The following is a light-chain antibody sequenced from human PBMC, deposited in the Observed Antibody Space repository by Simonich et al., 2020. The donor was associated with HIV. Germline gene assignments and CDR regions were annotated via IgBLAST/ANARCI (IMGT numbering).Light chain of an antibody. CDR1: QSLLYSTSNKNY. CDR3: QQYYSPPIT. CDR2: WAS. J-gene: IGKJ5*01. Sequence: DIVMTQSPDSLAVSLGERATINCKSSQSLLYSTSNKNYLAWYQQRPGQPPKLLIYWASTRESGVPDRFSGSGSGTDFTLTISTLQAEDVAVYYCQQYYSPPITFGQGTRLEI. V-gene: IGKV4-1*01.